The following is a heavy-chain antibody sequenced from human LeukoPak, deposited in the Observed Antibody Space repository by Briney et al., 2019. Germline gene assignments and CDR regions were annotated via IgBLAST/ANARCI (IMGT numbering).Heavy chain of an antibody. Sequence: SETLSLTCTVSGYSISSGYYWGWIRQPPGKGLEWIGEINHSGSTNYNPSLKSRVTISVDTSKNQFSLKLSSVTAADTAVYYCARGRSEAAAGRTPRRPLSEGWFDPWGQGTLVTVSS. CDR1: GYSISSGYY. J-gene: IGHJ5*02. D-gene: IGHD6-13*01. V-gene: IGHV4-38-2*02. CDR3: ARGRSEAAAGRTPRRPLSEGWFDP. CDR2: INHSGST.